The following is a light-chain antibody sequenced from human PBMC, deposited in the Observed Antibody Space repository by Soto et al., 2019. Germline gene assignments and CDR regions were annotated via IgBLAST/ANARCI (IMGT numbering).Light chain of an antibody. CDR1: SSDVGGYNR. CDR3: TSYASSSAYV. Sequence: QSALTQPPSVSGSPGQSVAISCTGTSSDVGGYNRVSWYQQPPGKAPKLLMYDVSNRPSGGSTRFSGSKSGNTASLTISGLQAEDEAEYYCTSYASSSAYVFGPGTKLTVL. V-gene: IGLV2-18*02. J-gene: IGLJ1*01. CDR2: DVS.